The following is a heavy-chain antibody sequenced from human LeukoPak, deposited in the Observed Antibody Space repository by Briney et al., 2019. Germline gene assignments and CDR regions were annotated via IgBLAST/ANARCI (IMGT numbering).Heavy chain of an antibody. CDR1: GFTFSSYS. V-gene: IGHV3-21*01. J-gene: IGHJ4*02. CDR2: ISSSSSYI. Sequence: GGSLRLSCAASGFTFSSYSMNWVRQAPGKGLEWVSSISSSSSYIYYADSVKGRFTISRDNAKNSLYLQMNSLRAEDTAVYYCAGDPGARDSSGYSHYWGQGTLVTVSS. CDR3: AGDPGARDSSGYSHY. D-gene: IGHD3-22*01.